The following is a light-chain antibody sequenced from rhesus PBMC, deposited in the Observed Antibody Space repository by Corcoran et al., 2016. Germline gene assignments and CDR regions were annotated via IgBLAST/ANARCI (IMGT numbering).Light chain of an antibody. V-gene: IGKV1-22*01. CDR3: QQYSSKPYS. CDR2: KAS. Sequence: DIQMTQSPSSLSASLGDTVTITCRASQGISSWLAWYQQKPGKAPNLLIYKASNLQSGVPSRFSGSGSGTDFTLTISSLQSEGFAIYYCQQYSSKPYSFGQGTKVEIK. CDR1: QGISSW. J-gene: IGKJ2*01.